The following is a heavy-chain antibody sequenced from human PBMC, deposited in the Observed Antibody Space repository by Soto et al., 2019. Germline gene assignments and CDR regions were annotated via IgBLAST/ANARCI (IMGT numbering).Heavy chain of an antibody. CDR2: ISSSSSYI. Sequence: PGGSLRLSCAASGFTFSSYSMNWVRQAPGKGLEWVSSISSSSSYIYYADSVKGRFTISRDNAKNSLYLQMNSLRAEDTAVYYCAREGRSFDWLLADYYYGMGVWGKGSTCAVSS. CDR3: AREGRSFDWLLADYYYGMGV. CDR1: GFTFSSYS. V-gene: IGHV3-21*01. D-gene: IGHD3-9*01. J-gene: IGHJ6*04.